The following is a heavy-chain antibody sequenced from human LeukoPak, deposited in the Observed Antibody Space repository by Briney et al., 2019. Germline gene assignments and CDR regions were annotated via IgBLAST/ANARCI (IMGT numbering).Heavy chain of an antibody. D-gene: IGHD3-10*01. Sequence: GGSLRLSCAASRFTFSSYSMNWVRQAPGKGLEWVSSISSSSSYIYYADSVKGRFTISRDNAKNSLYLQMNSLRAEDTAVYYCARGYHYYGSGILDYWGQGTLVTVSS. CDR1: RFTFSSYS. CDR2: ISSSSSYI. V-gene: IGHV3-21*01. CDR3: ARGYHYYGSGILDY. J-gene: IGHJ4*02.